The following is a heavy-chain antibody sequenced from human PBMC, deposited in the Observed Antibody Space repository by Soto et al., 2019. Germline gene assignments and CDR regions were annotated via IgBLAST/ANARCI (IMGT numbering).Heavy chain of an antibody. V-gene: IGHV3-23*01. Sequence: EVHLLESGGGWVQPGGSLRLSCAASEFTLNIFDMSWVRQAPGKGLEWVSMISDSGDRTYYAGSVRGRFTMSRDNSKNTVYLQMDSLRAEDTAIYYCVKGGWLDYWGQGNLVTVSS. D-gene: IGHD5-12*01. CDR2: ISDSGDRT. CDR3: VKGGWLDY. CDR1: EFTLNIFD. J-gene: IGHJ4*02.